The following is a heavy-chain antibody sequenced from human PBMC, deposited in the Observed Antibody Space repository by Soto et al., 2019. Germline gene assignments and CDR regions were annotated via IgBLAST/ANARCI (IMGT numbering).Heavy chain of an antibody. J-gene: IGHJ4*02. Sequence: QVQLQESGPGLAKPSQTLSLTCTVSGGSISSCGYYWSWIRQHPGKGLEWIGYIYDSGSTYYNPSLKSRVTISVATAKNQYSLKLSSVTAADTAVDYCARGTVTTRKDYFDYWGQGTLVTVSS. V-gene: IGHV4-31*03. CDR3: ARGTVTTRKDYFDY. CDR1: GGSISSCGYY. D-gene: IGHD4-4*01. CDR2: IYDSGST.